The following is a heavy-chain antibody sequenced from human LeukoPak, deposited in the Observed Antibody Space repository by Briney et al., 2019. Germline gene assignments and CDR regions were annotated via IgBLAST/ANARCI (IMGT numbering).Heavy chain of an antibody. V-gene: IGHV3-23*01. CDR3: AKDVNYDFWSGYSGPPDY. Sequence: GGSLRLSCAASGVTLSSYAVSWARQAPGKGLEWVSGISSSGSGGNTYYADSVKGRFTISRDNSKNTLYLQMNSLRAEDTAVYYCAKDVNYDFWSGYSGPPDYWGQGTLVTVSS. CDR2: ISSSGSGGNT. CDR1: GVTLSSYA. J-gene: IGHJ4*02. D-gene: IGHD3-3*01.